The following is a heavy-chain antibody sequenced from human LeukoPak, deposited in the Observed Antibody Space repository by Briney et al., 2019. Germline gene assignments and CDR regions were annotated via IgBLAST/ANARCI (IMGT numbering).Heavy chain of an antibody. CDR1: GFTFGDYA. D-gene: IGHD3-9*01. V-gene: IGHV3-9*03. Sequence: GGSLGLSCAASGFTFGDYAMHWVRQAPGKGLEWVSGISWNSGSIGYADSVKGRFTISRDNAKNSLYLQMNSLRAEDMALYYCAKEGSETGYAPLDYWGQGTLVTVSS. CDR3: AKEGSETGYAPLDY. J-gene: IGHJ4*02. CDR2: ISWNSGSI.